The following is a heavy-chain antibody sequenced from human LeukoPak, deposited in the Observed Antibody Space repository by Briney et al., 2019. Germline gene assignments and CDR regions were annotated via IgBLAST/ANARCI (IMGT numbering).Heavy chain of an antibody. D-gene: IGHD2-15*01. V-gene: IGHV3-30*18. J-gene: IGHJ4*02. CDR3: AKGLYCSGGSGYVY. CDR1: GFTFSSYG. CDR2: ISYDGSSK. Sequence: GGSLRLSCAASGFTFSSYGMHWVRQAPGKGLEWVAVISYDGSSKYYADSVKGRFTISRDNSKNTLYLQMNSLRAEDTAVYYCAKGLYCSGGSGYVYWGQGTLVTVSS.